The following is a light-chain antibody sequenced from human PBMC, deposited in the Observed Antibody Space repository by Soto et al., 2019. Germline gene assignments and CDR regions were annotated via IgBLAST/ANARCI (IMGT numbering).Light chain of an antibody. CDR3: QQYKSYSRT. V-gene: IGKV1-5*03. CDR2: KAS. CDR1: QGFGSP. Sequence: IQVTQSPSSLSASVGDRVTISCRTSQGFGSPLAWYQQKPGKAPKLLIYKASSLESGVPSRFSGSGSGTEFTLTISSLQPDDFATCYCQQYKSYSRTFGQGTKVDIK. J-gene: IGKJ1*01.